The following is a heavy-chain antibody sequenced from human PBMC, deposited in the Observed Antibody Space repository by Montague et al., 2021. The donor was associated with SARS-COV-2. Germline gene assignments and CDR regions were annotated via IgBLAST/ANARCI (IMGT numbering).Heavy chain of an antibody. V-gene: IGHV2-70*01. CDR1: GFSLSTSGMC. J-gene: IGHJ4*02. CDR2: IDWXDDK. D-gene: IGHD6-13*01. CDR3: ARIFDSSWPTFDY. Sequence: PALVKPTQTLTLTCTFSGFSLSTSGMCVNRIRQPPGKALEWLALIDWXDDKYYSTSLKTRLTISKDTSKNQVVLTMTNMDPVDTATYYCARIFDSSWPTFDYWGQGTLVTVSS.